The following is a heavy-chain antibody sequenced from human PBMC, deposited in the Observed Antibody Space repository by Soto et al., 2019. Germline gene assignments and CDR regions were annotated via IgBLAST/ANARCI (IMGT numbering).Heavy chain of an antibody. D-gene: IGHD2-2*01. CDR1: GFTFSSYE. CDR2: IRSSGDSI. V-gene: IGHV3-48*03. Sequence: EVHLVESGGGLVQPGGSLRLSCAASGFTFSSYEMIWVRQAPGEGLEWLSYIRSSGDSIYYADSVKGRFTISRDNAKISLSLQMNRLRAEDTAVYYCARAAYCTSTGCPSTLLDYWGQGILVTVSS. CDR3: ARAAYCTSTGCPSTLLDY. J-gene: IGHJ4*02.